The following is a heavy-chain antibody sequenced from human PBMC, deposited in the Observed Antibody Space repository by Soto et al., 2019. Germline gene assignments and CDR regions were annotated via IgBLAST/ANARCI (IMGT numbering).Heavy chain of an antibody. D-gene: IGHD2-2*01. V-gene: IGHV3-48*02. CDR1: GFTFSNYS. Sequence: GGSLRLSCAASGFTFSNYSMNWVRQGPGKGLEWVSYIRSSSSKIYYADSVKGRFTISRDNAKNSLYLQMNSLRDEDTAVYYCATPSRAPSLSPAAWGQGILVTVSS. J-gene: IGHJ5*02. CDR3: ATPSRAPSLSPAA. CDR2: IRSSSSKI.